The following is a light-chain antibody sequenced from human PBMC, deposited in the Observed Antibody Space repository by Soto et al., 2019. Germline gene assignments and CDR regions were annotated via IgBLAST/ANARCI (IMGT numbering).Light chain of an antibody. CDR3: QQRNVWPPIT. CDR2: DST. Sequence: VLTQSPATLSLSPGERATLSCRASQSIHTSLAWYQQKSGKPHRLVIYDSTLRANGVPDRFGGSRSGTEFTLTINSLEPEDLAVYYCQQRNVWPPITFGQGTRLEI. J-gene: IGKJ5*01. V-gene: IGKV3-11*01. CDR1: QSIHTS.